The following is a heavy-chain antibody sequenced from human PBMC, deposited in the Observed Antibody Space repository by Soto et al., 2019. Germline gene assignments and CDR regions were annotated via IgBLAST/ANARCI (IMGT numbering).Heavy chain of an antibody. Sequence: GGSLRLSCAASGFTFSSYAMSWVRQAPGKGLEWVSAISGSGGSTYYADSVKGRFTISRDNSKNTLYVQMNSLRAEDTDVYYYAKTEGVNITIFYRYYYYMDVWGKGTTVTVSS. CDR2: ISGSGGST. CDR1: GFTFSSYA. CDR3: AKTEGVNITIFYRYYYYMDV. V-gene: IGHV3-23*01. D-gene: IGHD3-3*01. J-gene: IGHJ6*03.